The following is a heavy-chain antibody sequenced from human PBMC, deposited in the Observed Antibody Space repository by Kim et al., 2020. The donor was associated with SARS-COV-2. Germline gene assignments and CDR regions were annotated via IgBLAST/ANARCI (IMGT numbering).Heavy chain of an antibody. Sequence: GGSLRLSCAASGFTFSSYAMSWVRQAPGKGLEWVSAISGSGGSTYYADSVKGRFTISRDNSKNTLYLQMNSLRAEDTAVYYCAKGTNDYGDYDEDYYYGMDVWGQGTTVTVSS. CDR3: AKGTNDYGDYDEDYYYGMDV. J-gene: IGHJ6*02. V-gene: IGHV3-23*01. D-gene: IGHD4-17*01. CDR1: GFTFSSYA. CDR2: ISGSGGST.